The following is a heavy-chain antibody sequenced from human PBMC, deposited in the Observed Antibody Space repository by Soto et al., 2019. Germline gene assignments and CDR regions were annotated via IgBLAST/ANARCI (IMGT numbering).Heavy chain of an antibody. Sequence: GGSLRLPCAASGFTFTRYSMSWVRQAPGKGLEWVSSISSTTNYIYYGDSMKGRFTISRDNAKNSLYLEMNSLRAEDTAVYYCARESEDLTSNFDYWGQGTLVTVSS. CDR1: GFTFTRYS. J-gene: IGHJ4*02. V-gene: IGHV3-21*06. CDR3: ARESEDLTSNFDY. CDR2: ISSTTNYI.